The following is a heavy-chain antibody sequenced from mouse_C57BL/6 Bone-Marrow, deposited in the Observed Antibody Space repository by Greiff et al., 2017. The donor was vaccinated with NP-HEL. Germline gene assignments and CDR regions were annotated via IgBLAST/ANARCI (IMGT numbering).Heavy chain of an antibody. D-gene: IGHD1-1*01. CDR2: IHPTSGST. V-gene: IGHV1-64*01. J-gene: IGHJ1*03. Sequence: QVQLQQPGAELVKPGASVKLSCKASGYTFTSYWMHWVKQRPGQGLEWIGMIHPTSGSTNYNEKFKSKATLTVDKSSSTAYMQRSSLTSEDSAVYYCARWAYGSSYGHFDVWGTGTTVTVSS. CDR3: ARWAYGSSYGHFDV. CDR1: GYTFTSYW.